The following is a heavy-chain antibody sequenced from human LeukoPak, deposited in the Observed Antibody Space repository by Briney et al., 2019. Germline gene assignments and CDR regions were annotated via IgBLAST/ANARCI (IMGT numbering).Heavy chain of an antibody. Sequence: GGSLRLSCAASGFTFSNYAVSWVRQAPGKGLEWVSAFSGSGVSTYYADSVKGQFTISRDNSKNTLYLQMNSLRAEDTAVYYCAKAGSMATPTPYYFDYWGQGTLVTVSS. V-gene: IGHV3-23*01. CDR3: AKAGSMATPTPYYFDY. CDR1: GFTFSNYA. CDR2: FSGSGVST. J-gene: IGHJ4*02. D-gene: IGHD5-24*01.